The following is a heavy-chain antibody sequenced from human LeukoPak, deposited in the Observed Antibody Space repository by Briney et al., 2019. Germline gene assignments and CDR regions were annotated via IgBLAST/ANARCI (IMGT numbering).Heavy chain of an antibody. V-gene: IGHV3-7*01. Sequence: GGSLRLSCEASGFTFSIYWMSWVRQAPGKGLEWVANIKEDGSEKDYVDSVKGRFIVSRDNVKNSLYLQINSLRPEDTAMYYCARDRAVAGLFDPWGQGTLVTVSS. J-gene: IGHJ5*02. CDR3: ARDRAVAGLFDP. CDR2: IKEDGSEK. CDR1: GFTFSIYW. D-gene: IGHD6-19*01.